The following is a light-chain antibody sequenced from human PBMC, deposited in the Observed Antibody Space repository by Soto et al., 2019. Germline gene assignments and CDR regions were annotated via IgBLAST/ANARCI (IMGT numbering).Light chain of an antibody. CDR3: SSYAGSNNPFV. CDR2: EVS. CDR1: SSDVGGYNY. Sequence: QSALTQPPSASGSPGQSVSISCTGTSSDVGGYNYVSWYQQHPGKAPKLMIYEVSKRPSGVPDRFSGSKSSNTASLIVSGLQAEDDADYYCSSYAGSNNPFVFGTGIKVTVL. V-gene: IGLV2-8*01. J-gene: IGLJ1*01.